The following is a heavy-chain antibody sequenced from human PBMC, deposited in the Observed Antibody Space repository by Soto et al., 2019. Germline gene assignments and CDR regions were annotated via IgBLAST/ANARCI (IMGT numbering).Heavy chain of an antibody. D-gene: IGHD1-26*01. Sequence: PGGSLRLSCAASGFTFSDHYMDWVRQAPGKGLEWVGRTRNKANSYTTEYAASVKGRFTISRDDSKNSLYLQMNSLKTEDTAVYYCAREGATMGTDVWGQGTTVTVSS. J-gene: IGHJ6*02. CDR1: GFTFSDHY. V-gene: IGHV3-72*01. CDR3: AREGATMGTDV. CDR2: TRNKANSYTT.